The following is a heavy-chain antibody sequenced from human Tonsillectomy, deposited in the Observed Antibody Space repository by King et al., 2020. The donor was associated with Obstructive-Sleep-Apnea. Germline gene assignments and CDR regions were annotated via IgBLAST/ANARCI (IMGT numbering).Heavy chain of an antibody. D-gene: IGHD3-10*01. CDR1: GFTFSTYA. CDR2: IWFDGNDT. J-gene: IGHJ6*02. CDR3: ARDSEGRGMDV. V-gene: IGHV3-33*01. Sequence: VQLVESGGGVVQPGRSLRLSCAASGFTFSTYAMHWVRQAPGKGLEWVAVIWFDGNDTYYADSVKGRFTISRDNSKNTLYLQMNSLRVEETAVYYCARDSEGRGMDVWGQGTTVTVSS.